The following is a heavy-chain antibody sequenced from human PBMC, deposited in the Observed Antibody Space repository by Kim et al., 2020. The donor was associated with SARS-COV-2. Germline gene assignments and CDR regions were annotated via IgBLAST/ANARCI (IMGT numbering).Heavy chain of an antibody. CDR3: AKRGYGSSWELDY. CDR2: ISYDGSNK. Sequence: GGSLRLSCAASGFTFSSYGMHWVRQAPGKGLEWVAVISYDGSNKYYADSVKGRFTISRDNSKNTLYLQMNSLSAEDTAVYYCAKRGYGSSWELDYWGQGTLVTVSS. V-gene: IGHV3-30*18. J-gene: IGHJ4*02. CDR1: GFTFSSYG. D-gene: IGHD6-13*01.